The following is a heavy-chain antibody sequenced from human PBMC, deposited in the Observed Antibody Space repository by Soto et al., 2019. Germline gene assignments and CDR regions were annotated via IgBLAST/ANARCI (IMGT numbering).Heavy chain of an antibody. J-gene: IGHJ4*02. Sequence: EVQLVESGGGLVKPGGSLRLSCAASGFTFSSYSMNWVRQAPGKGLEWVSSISSSSSYIYYADSVKGRFTISRDNAKNSLDLQRNSLRAEDTAVYYCARDQPGYSYGYGLGDWGQGTMVTVSS. CDR3: ARDQPGYSYGYGLGD. V-gene: IGHV3-21*01. CDR2: ISSSSSYI. D-gene: IGHD5-18*01. CDR1: GFTFSSYS.